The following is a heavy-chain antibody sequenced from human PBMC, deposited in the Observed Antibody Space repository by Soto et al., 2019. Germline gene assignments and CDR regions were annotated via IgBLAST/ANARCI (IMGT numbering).Heavy chain of an antibody. CDR3: ARDGGHDYGNYYFDY. CDR1: GGTFSSYT. CDR2: IIPILGIA. D-gene: IGHD4-17*01. Sequence: QVQLVQSGAEVKKPGSSVKVSCKASGGTFSSYTISWVRQAPGQGLEWMGRIIPILGIANYAQKFQGRVTITADKSTSTAYMELSSLRSEDTAVYYCARDGGHDYGNYYFDYWGQGTLVTVSS. V-gene: IGHV1-69*08. J-gene: IGHJ4*02.